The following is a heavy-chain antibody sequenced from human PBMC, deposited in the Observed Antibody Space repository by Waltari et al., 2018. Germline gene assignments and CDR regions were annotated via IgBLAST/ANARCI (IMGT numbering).Heavy chain of an antibody. V-gene: IGHV1-24*01. CDR2: LSPEDGES. CDR3: ATSNRGGRRGFDY. CDR1: GYALSELS. J-gene: IGHJ4*02. Sequence: QVQLEQSGAEVKKPGASMKVSCKVSGYALSELSMHWVRQAPGDALESMGGLSPEDGESIYAQKVRGRVTMTEDTSTETVYMDLSSLRSEDTAVYYCATSNRGGRRGFDYWGQGTLVTVSS. D-gene: IGHD3-10*01.